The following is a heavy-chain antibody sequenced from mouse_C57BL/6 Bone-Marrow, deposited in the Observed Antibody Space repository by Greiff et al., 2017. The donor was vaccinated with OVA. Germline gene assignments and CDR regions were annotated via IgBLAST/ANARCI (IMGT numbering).Heavy chain of an antibody. J-gene: IGHJ3*01. Sequence: EVNVVESGGGLVQSGRSLRLSCATSGFTFSDFYMEWVRQAPGKGLEWIAASRNKANDYTTEYSASVKGRIFVSRDTYQSILYLQMNALRAEDTAIYYCARDGPHYGSSSAWFAYWGQGTLVTVSA. CDR2: SRNKANDYTT. CDR3: ARDGPHYGSSSAWFAY. V-gene: IGHV7-1*01. CDR1: GFTFSDFY. D-gene: IGHD1-1*01.